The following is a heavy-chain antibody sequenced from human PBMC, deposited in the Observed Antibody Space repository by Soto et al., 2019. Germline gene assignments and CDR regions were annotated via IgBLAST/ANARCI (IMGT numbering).Heavy chain of an antibody. Sequence: QSQTLSLTCTVSGGSVNSGSYYWSWIRQPPGKGLEWIGYIYYSGSTNYNPSLKSRVTISEDTSKNQFSLKVSSVTAADTAVYYCARVTYYYGSGSSQYFDYWGQGTLVTVSS. D-gene: IGHD3-10*01. V-gene: IGHV4-61*01. CDR2: IYYSGST. CDR3: ARVTYYYGSGSSQYFDY. J-gene: IGHJ4*02. CDR1: GGSVNSGSYY.